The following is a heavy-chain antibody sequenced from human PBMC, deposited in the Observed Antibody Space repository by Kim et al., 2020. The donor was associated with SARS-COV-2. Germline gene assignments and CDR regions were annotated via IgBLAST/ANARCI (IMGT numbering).Heavy chain of an antibody. CDR2: INQDGSEK. J-gene: IGHJ4*02. Sequence: GGSLRLSCAASGFTFSNYWMTWVRQAPGKGLEWVANINQDGSEKYYVDSVKGRFTISRDNAKNSLYLQMNSLRAEDTAVYYCARDLSYWGQGTLVTVSS. V-gene: IGHV3-7*01. CDR1: GFTFSNYW. CDR3: ARDLSY.